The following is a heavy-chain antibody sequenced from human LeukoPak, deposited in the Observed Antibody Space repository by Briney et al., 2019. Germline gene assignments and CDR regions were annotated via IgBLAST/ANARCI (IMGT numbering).Heavy chain of an antibody. CDR2: ISSISSTI. CDR3: ARDRLYLDY. V-gene: IGHV3-48*04. Sequence: PGGSLRLSCIASGFTFSIYSMNWARNAPGEGVEWVSYISSISSTIYYADSVKGRFTISRDNAKNSLYLQMNSLRAEDTAVYYCARDRLYLDYWGQGTLVTVSS. CDR1: GFTFSIYS. J-gene: IGHJ4*02. D-gene: IGHD2/OR15-2a*01.